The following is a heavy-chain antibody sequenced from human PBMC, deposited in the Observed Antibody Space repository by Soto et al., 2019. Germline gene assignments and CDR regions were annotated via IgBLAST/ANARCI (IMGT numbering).Heavy chain of an antibody. D-gene: IGHD6-13*01. J-gene: IGHJ6*02. CDR3: ASDNPGYSSSWYLDYYYGMDV. V-gene: IGHV1-8*01. Sequence: ASVKVSCKASGYTFTSYDINWVRQATGQGLEWMGWMNPNSGNTGYAQKFQGRVTMTRNTSISTAYMELSSLRSLDTAVYYCASDNPGYSSSWYLDYYYGMDVWGQGTTVTVSS. CDR1: GYTFTSYD. CDR2: MNPNSGNT.